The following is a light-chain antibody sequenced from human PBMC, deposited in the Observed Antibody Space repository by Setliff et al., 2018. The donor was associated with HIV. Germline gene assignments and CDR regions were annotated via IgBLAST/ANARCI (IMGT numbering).Light chain of an antibody. Sequence: QSALTQPASASGSPGQSITISCTGTSSGVGGYNYVSWYQQHPGKAPKLMIYEVSNRPSGVSNRFSGSKSGNTASLTISGLQAEDEADYYCSSYTSSITYVFGTGTKVTVL. CDR2: EVS. V-gene: IGLV2-14*01. CDR3: SSYTSSITYV. J-gene: IGLJ1*01. CDR1: SSGVGGYNY.